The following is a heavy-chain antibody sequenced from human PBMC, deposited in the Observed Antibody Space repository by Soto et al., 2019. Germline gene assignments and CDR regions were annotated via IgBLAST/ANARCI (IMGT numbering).Heavy chain of an antibody. J-gene: IGHJ6*03. CDR2: MNPNSGNT. D-gene: IGHD3-3*01. CDR1: GYTFTSYD. V-gene: IGHV1-8*01. CDR3: ARRYYAWSGYYNYYYMDF. Sequence: ASVKVSCKASGYTFTSYDINWVRQATGQGLEWMGWMNPNSGNTGYAQKFQGRVTMTRNTSISTAYMELSSLRSEDTAVYYCARRYYAWSGYYNYYYMDFWGQGTTVTVSS.